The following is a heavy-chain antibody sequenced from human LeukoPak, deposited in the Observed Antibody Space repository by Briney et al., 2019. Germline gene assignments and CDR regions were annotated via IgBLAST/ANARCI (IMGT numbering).Heavy chain of an antibody. CDR1: GGSISSSNW. D-gene: IGHD5-18*01. Sequence: SGTLSLTCAVSGGSISSSNWWSWVRQPPGKGLEWIGEIYHSGSTYYNPSLKSRVTISVDTSKNQFSLKLSSVTAADTAVYCCARGGGWGRIQLWPRYYYYYMDVWGKGTTVTVSS. CDR3: ARGGGWGRIQLWPRYYYYYMDV. CDR2: IYHSGST. J-gene: IGHJ6*03. V-gene: IGHV4-4*01.